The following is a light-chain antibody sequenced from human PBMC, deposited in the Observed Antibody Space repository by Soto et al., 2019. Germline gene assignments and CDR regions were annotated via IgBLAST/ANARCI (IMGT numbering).Light chain of an antibody. CDR3: HQYGSSPRT. CDR2: GAS. J-gene: IGKJ1*01. V-gene: IGKV3-20*01. Sequence: EIVLTQSPGTLSLSPGEKGTLSCRASRSVSSSYLAWYQQKPGQAPRLLIYGASSRATGIPDRFSGSGSGTDFTLTISRLEPEDFPVYYCHQYGSSPRTFGQGTKVEIK. CDR1: RSVSSSY.